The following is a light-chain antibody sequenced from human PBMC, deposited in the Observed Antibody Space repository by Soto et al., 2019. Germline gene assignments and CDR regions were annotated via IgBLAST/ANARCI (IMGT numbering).Light chain of an antibody. J-gene: IGLJ1*01. V-gene: IGLV2-18*02. CDR3: GSYTDSSTLRYV. Sequence: QSALTQPPSVSGSPGQSVTISCTGTSSDIGSYYRVSWYQQPPGTAPKLMIYEVNNRPSGVPDCFSGSKSGNTASLTISGLQAEDEADYYCGSYTDSSTLRYVFGTGTKVTVL. CDR2: EVN. CDR1: SSDIGSYYR.